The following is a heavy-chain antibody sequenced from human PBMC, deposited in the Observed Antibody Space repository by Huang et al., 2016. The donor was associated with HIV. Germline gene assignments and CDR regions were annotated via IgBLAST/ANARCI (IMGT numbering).Heavy chain of an antibody. D-gene: IGHD3-9*01. Sequence: QVQLVQSRAEVKKPGASVKVSCKVSEYTLTEFSIHWVRQPPGKGLEWMGGCDPEIGETIYAQKFQGRVTMTEDTSTETAFMELSGLRPEDTAVYYCATGVDVFFDFWGQGTLVTVSS. CDR2: CDPEIGET. CDR1: EYTLTEFS. CDR3: ATGVDVFFDF. V-gene: IGHV1-24*01. J-gene: IGHJ4*02.